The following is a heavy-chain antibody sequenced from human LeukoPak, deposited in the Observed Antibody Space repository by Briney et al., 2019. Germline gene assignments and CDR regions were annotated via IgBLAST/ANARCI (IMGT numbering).Heavy chain of an antibody. V-gene: IGHV3-48*03. D-gene: IGHD3-10*01. CDR2: ISSSGSTI. CDR3: ARDFSVREDFDY. Sequence: GGSLRLSCAASGFTFSTYAMHWVRQAPGKGLEWVSYISSSGSTIYYADSVKGRFTISRDNAKNSLYLQMNSLRAEDTAVYYCARDFSVREDFDYWGQGTLVTVSS. CDR1: GFTFSTYA. J-gene: IGHJ4*02.